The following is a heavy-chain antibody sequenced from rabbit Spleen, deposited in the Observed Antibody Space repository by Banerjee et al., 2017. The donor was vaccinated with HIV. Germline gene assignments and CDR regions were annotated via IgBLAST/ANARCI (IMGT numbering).Heavy chain of an antibody. J-gene: IGHJ4*01. CDR3: ARGSATMTMMITGFFFNL. D-gene: IGHD2-1*01. CDR1: GFTISSSYY. CDR2: IYGGSSGST. Sequence: QSLEESGGDLVKPGASLTLTCKASGFTISSSYYMCWVRQAPGKGLEWIAYIYGGSSGSTYYASWAKGRFTISKTSSTVTLQMTSLTAADTATYFCARGSATMTMMITGFFFNLWGPGTLVTVS. V-gene: IGHV1S40*01.